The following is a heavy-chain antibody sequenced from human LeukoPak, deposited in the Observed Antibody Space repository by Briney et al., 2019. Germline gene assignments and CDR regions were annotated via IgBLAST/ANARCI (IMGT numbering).Heavy chain of an antibody. D-gene: IGHD1-1*01. J-gene: IGHJ4*02. CDR2: ISSSSSTM. V-gene: IGHV3-48*01. CDR1: GFTLSSYA. Sequence: GGSLRLSCAASGFTLSSYALNWVRQAPGKGLEWVSFISSSSSTMYYADSVKGRFTVSRDNAKNSLYLQMNNLRAEDTAVYYCARGLPTGDFDYWGQGTLVTVSS. CDR3: ARGLPTGDFDY.